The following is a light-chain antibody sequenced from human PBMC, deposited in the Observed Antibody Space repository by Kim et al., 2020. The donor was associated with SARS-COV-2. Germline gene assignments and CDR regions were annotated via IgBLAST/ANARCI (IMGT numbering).Light chain of an antibody. CDR1: QSVGNS. CDR2: ETS. J-gene: IGKJ4*01. Sequence: LHPGERATLSCRASQSVGNSLAWFQQKPGQAPRLLIFETSNRATGIPARFSGSGSGTAFTLTISSLEPEDFAVYYCQQRYNWPLTFGGGTKVDIK. CDR3: QQRYNWPLT. V-gene: IGKV3-11*01.